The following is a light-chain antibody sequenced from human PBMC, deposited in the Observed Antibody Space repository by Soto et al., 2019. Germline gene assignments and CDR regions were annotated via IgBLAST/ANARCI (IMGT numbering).Light chain of an antibody. CDR1: TGAVTSGHY. V-gene: IGLV7-46*01. J-gene: IGLJ3*02. Sequence: QAVVTQEASLTVSTGGTVTLTCGSSTGAVTSGHYPYWFQQKPGQAPRTLIYDANNKHSWTPARFSGSLLGGKAALTLSGAQPEDEADYYCLLSYSGARVFGGGTKLTVL. CDR3: LLSYSGARV. CDR2: DAN.